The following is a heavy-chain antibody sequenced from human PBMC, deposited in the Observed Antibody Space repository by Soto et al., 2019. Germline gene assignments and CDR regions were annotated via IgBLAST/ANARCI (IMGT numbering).Heavy chain of an antibody. J-gene: IGHJ4*02. CDR3: ARYNSYAIDY. CDR1: GLTFSDAW. V-gene: IGHV4-59*01. D-gene: IGHD2-8*01. CDR2: IHYSGTT. Sequence: PGGSLRLSCAVSGLTFSDAWMIWVRQPPGKGLEWIANIHYSGTTNYNPSLASRVTLSVDTSKNQFSLKMTSVTAADRAMYFCARYNSYAIDYWGRGTLVTVSS.